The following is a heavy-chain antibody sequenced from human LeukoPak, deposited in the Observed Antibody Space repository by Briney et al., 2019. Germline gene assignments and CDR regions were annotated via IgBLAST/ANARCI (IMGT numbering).Heavy chain of an antibody. CDR2: INPNSGGT. J-gene: IGHJ4*02. CDR3: ARVGSEYSSSSGFDY. CDR1: GYTFTGYY. V-gene: IGHV1-2*02. D-gene: IGHD6-6*01. Sequence: GASVKVPCKASGYTFTGYYMHWVRQAPGQGLDWMGWINPNSGGTNYAQKFQGRVTMTRDTSISTAYMELSRLRSDDTAVYYCARVGSEYSSSSGFDYWGQGTLVTVSS.